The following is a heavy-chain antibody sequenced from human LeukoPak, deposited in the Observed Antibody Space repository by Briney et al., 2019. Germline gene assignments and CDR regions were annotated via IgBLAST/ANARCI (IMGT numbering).Heavy chain of an antibody. J-gene: IGHJ4*02. D-gene: IGHD3-10*01. V-gene: IGHV4-59*01. CDR2: IYYSGST. Sequence: SETLSLTCTVAGGSISSYYWSWIRQPPGKGLEWSGYIYYSGSTNYNPSLKNRVTISVDTSKSQFSLKLSSVTAADTAVYYCARSLYGSGSYYDYWGQGTLVTVSS. CDR1: GGSISSYY. CDR3: ARSLYGSGSYYDY.